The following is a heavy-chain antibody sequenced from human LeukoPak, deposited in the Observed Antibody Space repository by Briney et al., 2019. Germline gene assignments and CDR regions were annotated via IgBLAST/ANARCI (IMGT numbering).Heavy chain of an antibody. CDR2: IYTSGST. V-gene: IGHV4-61*02. CDR1: GGSISSSSYY. J-gene: IGHJ6*03. CDR3: ARERITMVRGVAKGDYYYYYYMDV. D-gene: IGHD3-10*01. Sequence: PSETLSLTCTVSGGSISSSSYYWGWIRQPAGKGLEWIGRIYTSGSTNYNPSLKSRVTISVDTSKNQFSLKLSSVTAADTAVYYCARERITMVRGVAKGDYYYYYYMDVWGKGTTVTISS.